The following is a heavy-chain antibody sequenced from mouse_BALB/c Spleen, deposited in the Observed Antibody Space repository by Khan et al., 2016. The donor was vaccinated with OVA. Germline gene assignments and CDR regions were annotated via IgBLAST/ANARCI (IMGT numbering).Heavy chain of an antibody. Sequence: QVQLKQSGPELVRPGASVKLSCKASGYTFTSYCIHWVKQRPGQGLEWIARIYPLTDNTYYNEKLKDKATLTADKSSSTAYMQLSSLNSEDSADYFCPSEDALFYFVYWGQGTPVTGSA. CDR3: PSEDALFYFVY. V-gene: IGHV1-76*01. CDR1: GYTFTSYC. J-gene: IGHJ2*01. CDR2: IYPLTDNT.